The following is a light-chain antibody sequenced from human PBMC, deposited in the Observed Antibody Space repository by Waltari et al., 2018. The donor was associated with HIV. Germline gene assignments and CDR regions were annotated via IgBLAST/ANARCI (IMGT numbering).Light chain of an antibody. Sequence: EIVMTQSPATLSVSPGERATLSCRSSQSVNSNLAWYQQKPGQAPRLLIYAASTRATDIPARFSGSGSGTDFTLTINSLQSEDFAVYYCQQYNNWPTFGQGTKVEIK. CDR3: QQYNNWPT. CDR1: QSVNSN. J-gene: IGKJ1*01. CDR2: AAS. V-gene: IGKV3-15*01.